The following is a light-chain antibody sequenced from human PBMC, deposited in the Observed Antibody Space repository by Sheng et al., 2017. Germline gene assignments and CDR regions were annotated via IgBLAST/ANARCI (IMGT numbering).Light chain of an antibody. CDR2: DTS. V-gene: IGLV3-21*02. Sequence: SYVLTQPPSVSVAPGQTARITCGGNNLGTKAVHWYQQRPGQAPVLVVYDTSDRPSGIPERFSGSNSGNTATLTITRVEAGDEADYCCQVWDSSSDHVVFGGGTKPTVL. CDR3: QVWDSSSDHVV. J-gene: IGLJ2*01. CDR1: NLGTKA.